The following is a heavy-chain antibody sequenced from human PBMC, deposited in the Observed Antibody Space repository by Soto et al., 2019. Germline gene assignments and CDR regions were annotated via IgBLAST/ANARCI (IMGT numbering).Heavy chain of an antibody. CDR2: INHSGST. CDR3: ARGGRWLQSRLDY. CDR1: GGSFSGYY. D-gene: IGHD5-12*01. V-gene: IGHV4-34*01. J-gene: IGHJ4*02. Sequence: ETLSLTCAVYGGSFSGYYWSWIRQPPGKGLEWIGEINHSGSTNYNPSLKSRVTISVDTSKNQFSLKLSSVTAADTAVYYCARGGRWLQSRLDYWGQGTLVTV.